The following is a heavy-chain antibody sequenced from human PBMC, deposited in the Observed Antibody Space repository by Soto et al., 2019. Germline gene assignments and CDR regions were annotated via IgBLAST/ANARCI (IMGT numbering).Heavy chain of an antibody. CDR1: GGSSSSGGYY. J-gene: IGHJ5*02. CDR2: IYYRGST. CDR3: ARSVDP. Sequence: QVQLQEAGPGLVKPSQTLSLTCTVSGGSSSSGGYYWSWIRQHPGKGLEWIVYIYYRGSTYYNPSLKKRVTITVDTSKNQFSRKMSSVTAADTAVYYCARSVDPGCQGTLGTVSA. V-gene: IGHV4-31*03.